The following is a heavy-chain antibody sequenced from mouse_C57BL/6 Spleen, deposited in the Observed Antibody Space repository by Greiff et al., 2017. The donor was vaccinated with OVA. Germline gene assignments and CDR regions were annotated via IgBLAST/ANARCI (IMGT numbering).Heavy chain of an antibody. J-gene: IGHJ1*03. V-gene: IGHV1-80*01. Sequence: QVQLKQSGAELVKPGASVKISCKASGYAFSSYWMNWVKQRPGKGLEWIGQIYPGDGDTNYNGKFKGKATLTADKSSSTAYMQLSSLTSEDSAVYFCAREGVDGVGDFDVWGTGTTVTASS. CDR1: GYAFSSYW. CDR2: IYPGDGDT. CDR3: AREGVDGVGDFDV. D-gene: IGHD1-1*01.